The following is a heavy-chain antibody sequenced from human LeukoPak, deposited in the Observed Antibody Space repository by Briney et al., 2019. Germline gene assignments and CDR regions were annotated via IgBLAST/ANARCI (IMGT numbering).Heavy chain of an antibody. CDR2: MNPNSGNT. J-gene: IGHJ4*02. Sequence: ASVKVSCKASGYTFTGYYMHWVRQATGQGLEWMGWMNPNSGNTGYAQKFQGRVTMTRNTSISTAYMELSSLRSEDTAVYYCATGTIVAQDFDYWGQGTLVTVSS. D-gene: IGHD5-12*01. CDR1: GYTFTGYY. V-gene: IGHV1-8*02. CDR3: ATGTIVAQDFDY.